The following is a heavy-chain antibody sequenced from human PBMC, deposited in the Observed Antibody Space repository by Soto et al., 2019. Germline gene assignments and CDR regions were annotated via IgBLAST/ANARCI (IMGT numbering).Heavy chain of an antibody. V-gene: IGHV2-5*02. CDR1: GFSLSKRGEG. J-gene: IGHJ4*02. CDR3: AHCTLHDYGDYDPGTSHVFDS. CDR2: IYGDNDK. D-gene: IGHD4-17*01. Sequence: GATLGNPAQSLTVTCSFSGFSLSKRGEGVAWIRQPPGKALEWLALIYGDNDKRYSPSLKTRLTITKDTSKNQVVLTMTNMDPVDTATYYCAHCTLHDYGDYDPGTSHVFDSWGQGTLVTVSS.